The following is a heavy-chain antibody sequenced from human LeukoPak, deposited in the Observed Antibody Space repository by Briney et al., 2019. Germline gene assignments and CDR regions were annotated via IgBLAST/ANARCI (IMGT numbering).Heavy chain of an antibody. J-gene: IGHJ5*02. Sequence: SRRCLRLSCAVTGFPFSTYIMNWVRQAPGNGLEWVSSISGSSGFIYYADSVKGRFTISRNNAMTSLYLQMDSLRGDDTAVYYCARDYEGDLWGQGTLVTVSS. D-gene: IGHD3-22*01. CDR2: ISGSSGFI. CDR3: ARDYEGDL. V-gene: IGHV3-21*01. CDR1: GFPFSTYI.